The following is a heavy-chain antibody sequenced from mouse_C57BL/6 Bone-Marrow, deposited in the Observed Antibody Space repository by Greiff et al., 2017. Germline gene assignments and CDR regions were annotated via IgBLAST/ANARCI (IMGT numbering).Heavy chain of an antibody. CDR1: GFTFSDYY. D-gene: IGHD1-1*01. V-gene: IGHV5-12*01. Sequence: DVQLQESGGGLVQPGGSLKLSCAASGFTFSDYYMYWVRQTPEKRLEWVAYISNGGGSTYYPDTVKGRFTISRDNAKNTLYLQMSRLKSEDTAMYYCARHPYYGSLYAMDYWGQGTSVTVSS. CDR2: ISNGGGST. J-gene: IGHJ4*01. CDR3: ARHPYYGSLYAMDY.